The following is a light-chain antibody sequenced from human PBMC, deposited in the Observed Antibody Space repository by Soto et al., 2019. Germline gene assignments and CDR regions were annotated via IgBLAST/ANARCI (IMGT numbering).Light chain of an antibody. CDR3: QHNNNSPRET. CDR2: GAS. J-gene: IGKJ1*01. CDR1: QSVSSN. Sequence: EIVMTQSPATLSVSPGERATLSCRASQSVSSNLAWYQQKPGQAPRLLIYGASTRAIGIPARFSGSGSGTEFTLSISSLQSEDFAVYYCQHNNNSPRETFGQGTKVDIK. V-gene: IGKV3-15*01.